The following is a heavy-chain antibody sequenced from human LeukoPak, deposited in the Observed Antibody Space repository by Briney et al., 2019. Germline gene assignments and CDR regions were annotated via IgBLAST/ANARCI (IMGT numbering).Heavy chain of an antibody. Sequence: AETLSLTCAVSGYSISSGYYWGWIRQPPRKGLEWIGSIYHSGSTYYNPSLKSRVTISGDTSKNTLSLKLSSVTAPDAAVYYCAGPGNQYDFCSGYYPFDYWGQGTLVTVSS. CDR1: GYSISSGYY. D-gene: IGHD3-3*01. J-gene: IGHJ4*02. V-gene: IGHV4-38-2*01. CDR2: IYHSGST. CDR3: AGPGNQYDFCSGYYPFDY.